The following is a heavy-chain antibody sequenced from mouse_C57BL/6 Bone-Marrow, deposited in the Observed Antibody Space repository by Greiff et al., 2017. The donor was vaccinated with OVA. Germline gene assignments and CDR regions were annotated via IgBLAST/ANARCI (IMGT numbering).Heavy chain of an antibody. D-gene: IGHD1-1*02. CDR3: ARGWSFAY. CDR1: GYTFTSYW. CDR2: IDPADSYT. V-gene: IGHV1-69*01. Sequence: QVKLQQPGAELVMPGASVKLSCKASGYTFTSYWMHWVKQRPGQGLEWIGDIDPADSYTNYNQKFKRQSTLTVDKFTSTAYMQLSGLTSEDSAIYYCARGWSFAYWGQGTLVTVSA. J-gene: IGHJ3*01.